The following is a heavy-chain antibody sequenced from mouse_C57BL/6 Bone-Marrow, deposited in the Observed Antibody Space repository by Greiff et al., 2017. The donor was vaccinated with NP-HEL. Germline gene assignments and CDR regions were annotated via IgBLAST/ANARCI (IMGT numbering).Heavy chain of an antibody. CDR1: GFNIKDDY. CDR2: IDPENGDP. Sequence: EVQLQQSGAELVRPGASVKLSCTASGFNIKDDYMHWVKQRPEQGLEWIGWIDPENGDPEYASKFQGKATITAETSSNTAYLQLSSLTSEDTAVYYCTTSYYGNLYWGQGTTLTVSS. J-gene: IGHJ2*01. CDR3: TTSYYGNLY. V-gene: IGHV14-4*01. D-gene: IGHD2-10*01.